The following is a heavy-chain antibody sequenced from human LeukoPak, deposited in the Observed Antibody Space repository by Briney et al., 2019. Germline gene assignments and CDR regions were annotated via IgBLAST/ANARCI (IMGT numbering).Heavy chain of an antibody. V-gene: IGHV3-21*01. D-gene: IGHD1-20*01. CDR2: ISSSSSYI. Sequence: GGSLRLSCAASGFIFSNYYLNWVRQAPGKGLEWVSSISSSSSYIYYADSVKGRFTISRDNAKNSLYLQMNSLRAEDTAVYYCAREITGTTVTDYWGQGTLVTVSS. CDR3: AREITGTTVTDY. J-gene: IGHJ4*02. CDR1: GFIFSNYY.